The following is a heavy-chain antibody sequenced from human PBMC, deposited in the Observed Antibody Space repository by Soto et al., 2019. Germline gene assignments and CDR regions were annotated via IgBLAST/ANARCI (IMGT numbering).Heavy chain of an antibody. CDR3: AKLGFVLMELYYFHQ. Sequence: PGGSLRLSCTASGFTFSSYAMSWVRQAPGRELEWVSTISGNSGKTNYAESVKGRFSISRDNSKNTVRLQLDSLRAEDTAVYFCAKLGFVLMELYYFHQWGHGTLVTVSS. V-gene: IGHV3-23*01. D-gene: IGHD2-8*01. J-gene: IGHJ4*01. CDR2: ISGNSGKT. CDR1: GFTFSSYA.